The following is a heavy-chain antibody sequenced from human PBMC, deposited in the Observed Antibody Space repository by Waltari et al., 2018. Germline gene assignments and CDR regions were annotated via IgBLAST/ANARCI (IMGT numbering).Heavy chain of an antibody. Sequence: QVQLRESGPGLVRSSETLSLSCTVSGHSVNNDFYWAWIRPSPGGGLEWIASIYHTGSTHYKSSLKSRVSISTDMSTKQFFLTLTHLTAADTAVYYCAEEGDFRAGLFESWGQGTLVSVSS. V-gene: IGHV4-38-2*02. J-gene: IGHJ4*02. CDR3: AEEGDFRAGLFES. CDR2: IYHTGST. D-gene: IGHD3-16*01. CDR1: GHSVNNDFY.